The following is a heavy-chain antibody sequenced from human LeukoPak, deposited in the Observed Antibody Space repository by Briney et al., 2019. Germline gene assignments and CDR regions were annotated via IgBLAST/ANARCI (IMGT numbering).Heavy chain of an antibody. Sequence: SETLSLTCTVSGYSISSGYYWAWSRQSPGKGVEWIGSIYHSGNTYYNPSLKRRVIILVDTSKNQFSLQLGSVTATDTAVYYCARAGYCSGVSCYSAVPGKYWGQGALVTVSS. CDR2: IYHSGNT. CDR1: GYSISSGYY. CDR3: ARAGYCSGVSCYSAVPGKY. D-gene: IGHD2-15*01. J-gene: IGHJ4*02. V-gene: IGHV4-38-2*02.